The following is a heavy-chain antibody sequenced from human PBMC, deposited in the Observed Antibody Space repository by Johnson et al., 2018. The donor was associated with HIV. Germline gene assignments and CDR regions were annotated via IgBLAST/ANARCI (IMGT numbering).Heavy chain of an antibody. CDR3: ASDILFCTTRFDHDAFDI. CDR1: GFTFSDYY. D-gene: IGHD3-9*01. V-gene: IGHV3-11*04. CDR2: ISSSGDTT. Sequence: QVQLVESGGGLVKPGGSLRLSCAASGFTFSDYYMSWIRQAPGKGLEWISYISSSGDTTHYADSVKGRFTISRDNSKNSLYLQMNSLRVEDTGVYYCASDILFCTTRFDHDAFDIWGQGTMVTVSS. J-gene: IGHJ3*02.